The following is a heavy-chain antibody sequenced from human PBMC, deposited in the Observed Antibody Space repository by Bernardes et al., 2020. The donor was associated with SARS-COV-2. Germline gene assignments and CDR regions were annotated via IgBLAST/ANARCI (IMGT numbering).Heavy chain of an antibody. CDR3: AKHSNPSDVWNWFDP. V-gene: IGHV4-4*07. D-gene: IGHD6-6*01. J-gene: IGHJ5*02. CDR2: IYSSGST. CDR1: GGSIRDHY. Sequence: ETLSLTCTVSGGSIRDHYWSWIRQPAGKGLEWIGRIYSSGSTKYNPSLKSRVTMSVDTSKNQFSLKLSSVTAADTAVYYCAKHSNPSDVWNWFDPWGQGTLVTVSS.